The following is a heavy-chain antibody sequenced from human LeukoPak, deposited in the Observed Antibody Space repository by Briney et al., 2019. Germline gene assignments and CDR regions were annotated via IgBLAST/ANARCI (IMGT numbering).Heavy chain of an antibody. CDR2: ISAYNGNT. V-gene: IGHV1-18*01. CDR1: GYTFTSYG. Sequence: ASVKVSCKASGYTFTSYGISWVRQAPGQGLEWMGWISAYNGNTNYAQKLQGRVTMTTDTSTSTAYMELRSLRAEDTALYYCAKDGMFGELEEYYFDYWGQGTLVTVSS. CDR3: AKDGMFGELEEYYFDY. D-gene: IGHD3-10*02. J-gene: IGHJ4*02.